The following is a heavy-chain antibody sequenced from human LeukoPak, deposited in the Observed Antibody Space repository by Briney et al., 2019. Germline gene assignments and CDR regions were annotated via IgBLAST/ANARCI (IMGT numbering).Heavy chain of an antibody. J-gene: IGHJ6*02. CDR1: GYTFTGYY. Sequence: ASVKVSCKASGYTFTGYYMHWVGKAHGKGLEWMGWINPKSGGTNYAQKFQGRVTITRTTSITTAYMDLSRLRSDDTAVYYCARGGEVGFYYGMDVWGQGTTVTVSS. V-gene: IGHV1-2*02. CDR2: INPKSGGT. CDR3: ARGGEVGFYYGMDV. D-gene: IGHD3-16*01.